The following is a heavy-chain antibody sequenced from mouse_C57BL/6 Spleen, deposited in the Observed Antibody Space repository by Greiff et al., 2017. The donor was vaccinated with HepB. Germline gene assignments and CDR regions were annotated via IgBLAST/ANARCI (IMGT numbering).Heavy chain of an antibody. Sequence: QVQLQQPGAELVRPGTSVKLSCKASGYTFTSYWMHWVKQRPGQGLEWIGVIDPSDSYTNYNQKFKGKATLTVDTSSSTAYMQLSSLTSEDSAVYYCARKDYYYGSSALYYAMDYWGQGTSVTVSS. J-gene: IGHJ4*01. V-gene: IGHV1-59*01. CDR1: GYTFTSYW. CDR2: IDPSDSYT. D-gene: IGHD1-1*01. CDR3: ARKDYYYGSSALYYAMDY.